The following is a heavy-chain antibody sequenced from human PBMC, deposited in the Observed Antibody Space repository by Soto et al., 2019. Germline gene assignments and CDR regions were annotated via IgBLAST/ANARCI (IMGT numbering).Heavy chain of an antibody. CDR3: ARLQFGEGFDY. CDR1: GGSISGGGFS. J-gene: IGHJ4*01. V-gene: IGHV4-30-2*01. CDR2: ILHTGGT. Sequence: SETLSLTCAVSGGSISGGGFSWSRIRQPPGKGLEWIGYILHTGGTQYNPSLKSRVSMSVDKSKNQFSLHLTSVTAADTAVYYCARLQFGEGFDYWGHGALVTVSS. D-gene: IGHD3-10*01.